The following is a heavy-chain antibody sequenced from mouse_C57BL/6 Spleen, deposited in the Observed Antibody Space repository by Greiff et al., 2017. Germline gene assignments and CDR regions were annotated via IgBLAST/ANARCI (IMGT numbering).Heavy chain of an antibody. CDR2: IYPGDGDT. CDR1: GYAFSGYW. D-gene: IGHD1-1*01. Sequence: QVQLQQSGAELVKPGASVKISCKASGYAFSGYWMTWVKQRPGKGLEWVGQIYPGDGDTNYNGKFKGKATLTADKASSTAYMQLSSLTSEDAAVYCGARYPDGSSYDWYFEVWGTGTTVTVSS. J-gene: IGHJ1*03. V-gene: IGHV1-80*01. CDR3: ARYPDGSSYDWYFEV.